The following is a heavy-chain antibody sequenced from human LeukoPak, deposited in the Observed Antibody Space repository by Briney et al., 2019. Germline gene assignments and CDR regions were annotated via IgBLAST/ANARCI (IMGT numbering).Heavy chain of an antibody. CDR1: GVSINDFY. V-gene: IGHV4-59*01. CDR3: TKVGLSGLFDY. CDR2: IYYDGST. Sequence: SETLSLACTVSGVSINDFYWTWIRQSPGNGLEWIGYIYYDGSTDYNPSLKSRVTMSIDTSRSQFSLKLNSVTAADTAVYYCTKVGLSGLFDYWGQGALVTVSS. D-gene: IGHD3-10*01. J-gene: IGHJ4*02.